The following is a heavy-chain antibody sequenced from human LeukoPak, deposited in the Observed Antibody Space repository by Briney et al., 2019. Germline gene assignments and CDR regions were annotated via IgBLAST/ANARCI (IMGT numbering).Heavy chain of an antibody. CDR3: AKMAGGVYSSSWYLDY. J-gene: IGHJ4*02. V-gene: IGHV3-23*01. CDR2: MTGSGGST. Sequence: GGSLRLSCAASGFTFSSYAMSWVRQAPGKGLEWVSTMTGSGGSTSYAASVKGRFTISRDNSKNTLYLQMNNLRAEDTAVYYCAKMAGGVYSSSWYLDYWGQGTLVTVSS. D-gene: IGHD6-13*01. CDR1: GFTFSSYA.